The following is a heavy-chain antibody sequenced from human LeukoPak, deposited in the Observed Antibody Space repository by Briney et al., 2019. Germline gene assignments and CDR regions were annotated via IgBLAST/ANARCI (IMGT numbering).Heavy chain of an antibody. CDR1: GGTFSSYA. D-gene: IGHD1-26*01. CDR3: ARAYSGSYTAPSFFDY. J-gene: IGHJ4*02. CDR2: IIPIFGTA. V-gene: IGHV1-69*01. Sequence: SVKVSCKASGGTFSSYAISWVRQAPGQGLEWMGGIIPIFGTANYAQKFQGRVTITADESTSTAYMELSSLRSEDTAVYCCARAYSGSYTAPSFFDYWGQGTLVTVSS.